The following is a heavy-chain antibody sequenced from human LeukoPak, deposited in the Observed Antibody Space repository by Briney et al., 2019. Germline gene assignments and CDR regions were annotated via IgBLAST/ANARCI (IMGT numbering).Heavy chain of an antibody. CDR3: AKALRYCTNGVCYSYYYYMDV. J-gene: IGHJ6*03. V-gene: IGHV3-11*01. Sequence: GGSLRLSCAASGFTFSDYYMSWIRQAPGKGLEWVSYISSSGSTIYYADSVKGRFTISRDNAKNSLYLQMNSLRAEDTAVYYCAKALRYCTNGVCYSYYYYMDVWGKGTTVTVSS. CDR1: GFTFSDYY. CDR2: ISSSGSTI. D-gene: IGHD2-8*01.